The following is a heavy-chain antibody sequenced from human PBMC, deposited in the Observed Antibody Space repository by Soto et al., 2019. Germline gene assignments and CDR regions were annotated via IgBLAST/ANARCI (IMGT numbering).Heavy chain of an antibody. Sequence: QVQLQQWGAGLLKPSETLSLTCAVYGGSFSDFYWTWIRQLPGKGLEWIGEINHSGSTNYNTSLESRVAISVDTSKNELFLNLRSVTAADTAVYYCGPRGAVADPRGYWGQGTLVTVST. D-gene: IGHD6-19*01. CDR3: GPRGAVADPRGY. J-gene: IGHJ4*02. CDR2: INHSGST. V-gene: IGHV4-34*01. CDR1: GGSFSDFY.